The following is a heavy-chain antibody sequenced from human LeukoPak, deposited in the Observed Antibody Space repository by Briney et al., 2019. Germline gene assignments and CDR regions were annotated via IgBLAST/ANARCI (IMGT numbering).Heavy chain of an antibody. J-gene: IGHJ4*02. CDR2: INSDGSGT. Sequence: VGSLRLSCAASGDASMHLVRQAPGEGLVWVSHINSDGSGTSYADSVKGRFTISKDNANNTVYLQMNNLRAEDTAVYYCVSFSEEYWGRGNLVTVSS. V-gene: IGHV3-74*01. CDR3: VSFSEEY. D-gene: IGHD2/OR15-2a*01. CDR1: GDAS.